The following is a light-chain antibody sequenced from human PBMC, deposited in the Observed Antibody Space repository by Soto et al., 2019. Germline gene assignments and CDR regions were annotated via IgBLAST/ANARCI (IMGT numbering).Light chain of an antibody. CDR2: GTA. CDR1: ESVSSHY. CDR3: QHYGSSVT. V-gene: IGKV3-20*01. J-gene: IGKJ4*01. Sequence: EIVLTQSPGTLSLSPGERATLSCRASESVSSHYIGWYQQRPGRAPRLLIYGTASTAPDIPDRFSGDGAGADFPLTITRLEHEDVAVYYCQHYGSSVTFGGGTKVEVK.